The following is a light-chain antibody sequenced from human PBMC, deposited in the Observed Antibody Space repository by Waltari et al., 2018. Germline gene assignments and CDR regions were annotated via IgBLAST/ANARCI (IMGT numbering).Light chain of an antibody. V-gene: IGLV3-19*01. CDR3: HSRDASGVGGT. Sequence: TQDPAVSVAMGQTVRITCQGDSLRSYYASCYRQRPGQAPILVMYDKNNRPSGVPDRFSGSSSDNTASLTITGAQAEDEAYYYCHSRDASGVGGTFGGGTKLTVL. J-gene: IGLJ3*02. CDR2: DKN. CDR1: SLRSYY.